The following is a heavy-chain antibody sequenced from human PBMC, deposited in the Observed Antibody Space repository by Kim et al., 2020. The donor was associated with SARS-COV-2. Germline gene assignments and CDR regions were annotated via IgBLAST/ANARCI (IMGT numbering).Heavy chain of an antibody. CDR2: ISYDGSNK. CDR3: ARVSGTAMVGPNYYYYGMDV. CDR1: GFTFSSYG. Sequence: GGSLRLSCAASGFTFSSYGMHWVRQAPGKGLEWVAVISYDGSNKYYADSVKGRFTISRDNSKNTLYLQMNSLRAEDTAVYYCARVSGTAMVGPNYYYYGMDVWGQGTTVTVSS. J-gene: IGHJ6*02. D-gene: IGHD5-18*01. V-gene: IGHV3-33*05.